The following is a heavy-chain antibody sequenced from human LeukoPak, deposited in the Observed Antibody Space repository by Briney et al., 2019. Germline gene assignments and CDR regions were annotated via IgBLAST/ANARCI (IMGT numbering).Heavy chain of an antibody. V-gene: IGHV3-7*01. CDR2: MNPDGSEK. D-gene: IGHD3-22*01. J-gene: IGHJ4*02. Sequence: PGGSLRLSCAASGFTFSSYGMHWVRQAPGKGLEWVANMNPDGSEKHYVDSVKGRFTISRDNAKNSLFLQMNSLRAEDTAVYFCARVRSFFYDDSGYYYPKYYFDYWGQGALVTVSS. CDR3: ARVRSFFYDDSGYYYPKYYFDY. CDR1: GFTFSSYG.